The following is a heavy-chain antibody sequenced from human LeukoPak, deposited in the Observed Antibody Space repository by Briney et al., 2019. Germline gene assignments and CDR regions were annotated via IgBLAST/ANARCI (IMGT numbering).Heavy chain of an antibody. CDR3: AKDQYYYGSGSYYGS. V-gene: IGHV3-23*01. CDR1: GFTFSSYA. Sequence: PGGSLRLSCAASGFTFSSYAMSWVRQAPGKGLEWVSAISGSGGSTYYADSVKGRFTISRDNSKNTLYLQMNSLRAEDTAVYYCAKDQYYYGSGSYYGSWGQGTLVTVSS. D-gene: IGHD3-10*01. CDR2: ISGSGGST. J-gene: IGHJ5*02.